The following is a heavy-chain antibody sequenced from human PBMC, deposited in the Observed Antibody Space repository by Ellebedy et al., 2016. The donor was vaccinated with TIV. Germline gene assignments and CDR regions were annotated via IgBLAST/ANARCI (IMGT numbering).Heavy chain of an antibody. D-gene: IGHD2-21*02. CDR2: ISGSGGSS. J-gene: IGHJ4*02. Sequence: PGGSLRLSCAASGFTFSAFAMSWVPQAPGKGLEWVSVISGSGGSSYQADSVKGRLTISRDNSKNTLFLQMNNLRAEDTAVYYWARYLGLHWYSEPAAHWGQGTLVAVSS. CDR3: ARYLGLHWYSEPAAH. CDR1: GFTFSAFA. V-gene: IGHV3-23*01.